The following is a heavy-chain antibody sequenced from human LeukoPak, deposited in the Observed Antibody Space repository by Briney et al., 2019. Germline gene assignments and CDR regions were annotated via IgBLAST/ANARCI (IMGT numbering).Heavy chain of an antibody. CDR1: GGSFSGYY. Sequence: PSETLSLTCAVYGGSFSGYYWSWIRLPPGKGLEWIGEINHSGSTNYNPSLKSRVTVSLDTSKNQFSLKLSSVTAADTAVYYCARERFYYGSGSYYYYMDVWGKGTTVTVSS. CDR3: ARERFYYGSGSYYYYMDV. CDR2: INHSGST. D-gene: IGHD3-10*01. J-gene: IGHJ6*03. V-gene: IGHV4-34*01.